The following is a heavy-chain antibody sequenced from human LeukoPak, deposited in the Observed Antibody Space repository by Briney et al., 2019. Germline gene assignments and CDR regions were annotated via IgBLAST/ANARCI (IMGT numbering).Heavy chain of an antibody. Sequence: SETLSLTCAVYGGSFSGYYWSWIRQPPGKGLEWIGEINHSGSTNYNPSLKSRVTISVDTSKNQFSLKLSSVTAADTAVYYCARLPYRRSWYYFDYWGQGTLVTVSS. CDR2: INHSGST. J-gene: IGHJ4*02. D-gene: IGHD6-13*01. V-gene: IGHV4-34*01. CDR1: GGSFSGYY. CDR3: ARLPYRRSWYYFDY.